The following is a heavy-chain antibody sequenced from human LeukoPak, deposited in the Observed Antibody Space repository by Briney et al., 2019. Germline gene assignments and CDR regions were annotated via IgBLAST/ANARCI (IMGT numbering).Heavy chain of an antibody. D-gene: IGHD3-22*01. CDR2: IRSKSAGGTT. V-gene: IGHV3-15*01. J-gene: IGHJ4*02. Sequence: VGSPRLSCAASGFSFTHTWMNWVRQAPGKGLEWVGRIRSKSAGGTTESAAPVKGRFSISRDDSTDTLYLQMNSLTTEDTAVYLCAAGSKAHDTSDFDYWGQGTLVTFPS. CDR3: AAGSKAHDTSDFDY. CDR1: GFSFTHTW.